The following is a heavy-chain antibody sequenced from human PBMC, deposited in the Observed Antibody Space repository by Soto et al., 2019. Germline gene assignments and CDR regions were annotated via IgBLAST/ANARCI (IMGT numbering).Heavy chain of an antibody. V-gene: IGHV3-9*01. Sequence: EVQLVESGGGLVQPGRSLRLSCAASGFTFDDYAMHWVRQAPGKGLEWVSGISWNSGSIGQADSVKGRFTISRDNAXXSLYLQMNSLRAEDTALYYCAKDIDGGYSYGSFDYWGQGTLVTVSS. D-gene: IGHD5-18*01. CDR3: AKDIDGGYSYGSFDY. CDR2: ISWNSGSI. CDR1: GFTFDDYA. J-gene: IGHJ4*02.